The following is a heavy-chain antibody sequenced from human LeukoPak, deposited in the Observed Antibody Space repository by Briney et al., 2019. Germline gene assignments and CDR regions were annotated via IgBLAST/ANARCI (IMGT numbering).Heavy chain of an antibody. CDR1: GFTLSSYW. D-gene: IGHD1-26*01. CDR3: ARGGGGSEKFDC. Sequence: GGSLRLSWAASGFTLSSYWVHWVRQAPGKGLVWLSRINSDGSITTYADSVKGRFTISRDNAKNTVYLQMDSLRAEDTALYYCARGGGGSEKFDCWGQGTLVTVSS. J-gene: IGHJ4*02. CDR2: INSDGSIT. V-gene: IGHV3-74*01.